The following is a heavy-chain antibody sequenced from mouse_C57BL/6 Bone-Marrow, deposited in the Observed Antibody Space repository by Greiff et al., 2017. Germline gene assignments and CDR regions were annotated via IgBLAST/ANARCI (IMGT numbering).Heavy chain of an antibody. D-gene: IGHD2-3*01. CDR1: GYSITSGYY. V-gene: IGHV3-6*01. CDR2: ISYDGSN. J-gene: IGHJ3*01. Sequence: EVQLMESGPGLVKPSQSLSLTCSVTGYSITSGYYWNWIRQFPGNKLEWMGYISYDGSNNYNPSLKNRISITRDTSKNQFFLKLNSVTTEDTATYYCARDRWLLLFAYWGQGTLVTVSA. CDR3: ARDRWLLLFAY.